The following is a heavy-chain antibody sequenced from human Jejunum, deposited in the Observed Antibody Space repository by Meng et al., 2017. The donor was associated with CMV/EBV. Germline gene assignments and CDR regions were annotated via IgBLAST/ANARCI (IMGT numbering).Heavy chain of an antibody. D-gene: IGHD3-3*01. CDR3: ARGSIFVSFDS. CDR2: IHDTGST. J-gene: IGHJ4*02. V-gene: IGHV4-30-4*08. CDR1: GCSIGSGDYY. Sequence: QVQLKESGPGLVKPSQTLSLTCSGSGCSIGSGDYYWSWLRQPPGKGLEWIGYIHDTGSTYYNPSLKSRVDISLGTSRNHFSLTLSSVTAEDTAVYFCARGSIFVSFDSWGQGTLVTVSS.